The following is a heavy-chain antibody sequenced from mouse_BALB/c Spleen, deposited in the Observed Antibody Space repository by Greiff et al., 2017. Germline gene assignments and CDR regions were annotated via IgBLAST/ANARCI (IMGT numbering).Heavy chain of an antibody. J-gene: IGHJ4*01. V-gene: IGHV5-6*01. Sequence: EVQLVESGGDLVKPGGSLKLSCAASGFTFSSYGMSWVRQTPDKRLEWVATISSGGSYTYYPDSVKGRFTISRDNAKNTLYLQMSSLKSEDTAMCESERHEDTEGGDAMDYWGQGTSVTVS. D-gene: IGHD1-1*01. CDR2: ISSGGSYT. CDR1: GFTFSSYG. CDR3: ERHEDTEGGDAMDY.